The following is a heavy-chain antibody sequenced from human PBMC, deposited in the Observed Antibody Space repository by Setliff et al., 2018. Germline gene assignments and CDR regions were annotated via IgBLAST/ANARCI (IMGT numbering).Heavy chain of an antibody. V-gene: IGHV1-2*06. Sequence: GASVKVSCKASGYTFTGYYMHWVRQAPGQGLEWMGRINPNSGGTNYAQKFQGRVTMTRDTSISTAYMELSRLRSDDTAVYYCARFLNPRDGYQNSPGFDFWGQGTLVTVSS. CDR1: GYTFTGYY. CDR3: ARFLNPRDGYQNSPGFDF. D-gene: IGHD5-12*01. CDR2: INPNSGGT. J-gene: IGHJ4*02.